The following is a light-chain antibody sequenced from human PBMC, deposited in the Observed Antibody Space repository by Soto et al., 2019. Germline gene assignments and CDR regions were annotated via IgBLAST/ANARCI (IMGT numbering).Light chain of an antibody. CDR2: GAP. Sequence: DIQLTQSPSFLSASIGDRVTITCRASQGIRRFLAWYQQKPGKATNLLISGAPILRTGVPSRFSGSGSGTEFTLTISSLQPDDFATYYCQHLNTYPLTFGGVTKVEI. CDR1: QGIRRF. CDR3: QHLNTYPLT. J-gene: IGKJ4*01. V-gene: IGKV1-9*01.